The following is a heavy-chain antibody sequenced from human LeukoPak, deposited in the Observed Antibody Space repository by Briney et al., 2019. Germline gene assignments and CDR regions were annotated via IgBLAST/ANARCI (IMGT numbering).Heavy chain of an antibody. Sequence: SETLSLTCTVSGGSISSSSYYWGWIRQPLGKGLEWIGSIYYSGSTYYNPSLKSRVTISVDTSKNQFSLKLSSVTAADTAVYYCASQYCSGGSCYSFGYWGQGTLVTVSS. CDR2: IYYSGST. CDR3: ASQYCSGGSCYSFGY. CDR1: GGSISSSSYY. D-gene: IGHD2-15*01. V-gene: IGHV4-39*07. J-gene: IGHJ4*02.